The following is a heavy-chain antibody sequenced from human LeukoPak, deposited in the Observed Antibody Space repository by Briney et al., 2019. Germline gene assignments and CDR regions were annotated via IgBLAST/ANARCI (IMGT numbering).Heavy chain of an antibody. CDR1: GLTFSSYA. CDR3: AKYRGFGDSYDS. D-gene: IGHD3-10*01. V-gene: IGHV3-23*01. CDR2: IGASGGST. J-gene: IGHJ4*02. Sequence: PGGSLRLSCAASGLTFSSYAMSWVRQAPGKGLEWVSSIGASGGSTYYADSVKGRSTISRDTSKNTLYLQMNSLRAEDTAVYYCAKYRGFGDSYDSWGQGTLVTVSS.